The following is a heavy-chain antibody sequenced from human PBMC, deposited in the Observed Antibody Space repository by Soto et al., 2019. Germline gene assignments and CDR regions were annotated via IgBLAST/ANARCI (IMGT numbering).Heavy chain of an antibody. D-gene: IGHD6-19*01. CDR3: ARGRIAVAGP. CDR1: GGSFSGYY. Sequence: SETLSLTCAVYGGSFSGYYWSWIRQPPGKGLEWIGEINHSGSTNYNPSLKSRVTISVDTSKNQFSLKLSSVTAADTAVYYCARGRIAVAGPWGQGTLVTVSS. CDR2: INHSGST. J-gene: IGHJ5*02. V-gene: IGHV4-34*01.